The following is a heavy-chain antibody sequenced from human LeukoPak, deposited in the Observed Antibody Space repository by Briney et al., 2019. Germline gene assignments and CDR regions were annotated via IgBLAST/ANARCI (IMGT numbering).Heavy chain of an antibody. CDR1: GFTFSSHG. CDR3: VRDSSPRYSSSWYWFDP. CDR2: ISYDEINK. V-gene: IGHV3-30*03. D-gene: IGHD4-11*01. J-gene: IGHJ5*02. Sequence: GGSLRLSCAASGFTFSSHGMHWVRQAPGKGLEWVSVISYDEINKDYVDSVKGRFTISRDNSKNMVYLQMNNLRADDTAVYYCVRDSSPRYSSSWYWFDPWGQGTLVTVSS.